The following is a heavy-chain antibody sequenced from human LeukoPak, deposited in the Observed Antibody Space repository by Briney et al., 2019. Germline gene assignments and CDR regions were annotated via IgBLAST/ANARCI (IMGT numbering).Heavy chain of an antibody. CDR2: ISYTGSKE. J-gene: IGHJ4*02. D-gene: IGHD2-15*01. CDR1: GFTFNNYG. V-gene: IGHV3-30*03. Sequence: GRSLRLSCAASGFTFNNYGMHWVRQAPGKGLEWVAVISYTGSKEYYADSVKGRFTISRDNPKNTLYLQMNSLRAEDTAVYYCARDHSDCSGGSCYPYDYWGQGTLVTVSS. CDR3: ARDHSDCSGGSCYPYDY.